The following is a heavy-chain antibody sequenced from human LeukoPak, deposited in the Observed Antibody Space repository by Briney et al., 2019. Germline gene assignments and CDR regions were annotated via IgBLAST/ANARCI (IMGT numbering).Heavy chain of an antibody. D-gene: IGHD4-23*01. CDR3: ARDLYGGTSATFDY. CDR2: INPNSGGT. Sequence: ASVKVSCKASGYTFTGYYTHWVRQAPGQGLEWMGWINPNSGGTNYAQKFQGRVTMTRDTSISTAYMELSRLRSDDTAVYYCARDLYGGTSATFDYWGQGTLVTVSS. CDR1: GYTFTGYY. J-gene: IGHJ4*02. V-gene: IGHV1-2*02.